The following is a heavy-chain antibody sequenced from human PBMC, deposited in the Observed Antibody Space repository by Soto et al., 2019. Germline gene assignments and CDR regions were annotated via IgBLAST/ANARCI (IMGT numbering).Heavy chain of an antibody. V-gene: IGHV3-74*01. Sequence: EVQLVESGGGLVQPGGSLRLSCAASGFTFSSYWMLWVRQAPGKGLVWVSSIKGDGSSTNYADSVKGRFTISRDNGKNALYRQMNSLRAEDTAVYYCATERWRRNNGQYFYYGMDVWGRGTMVTVSS. CDR1: GFTFSSYW. CDR3: ATERWRRNNGQYFYYGMDV. CDR2: IKGDGSST. J-gene: IGHJ6*02. D-gene: IGHD1-1*01.